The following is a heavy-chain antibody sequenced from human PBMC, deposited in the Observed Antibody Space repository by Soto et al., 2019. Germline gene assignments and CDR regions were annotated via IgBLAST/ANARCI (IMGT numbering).Heavy chain of an antibody. J-gene: IGHJ4*02. D-gene: IGHD3-9*01. V-gene: IGHV4-34*01. CDR2: INHSGST. CDR1: GGSFSGYY. Sequence: QVQLQQWGAGLLKPSETLSLTCAVYGGSFSGYYWSWIRQPPGKGLEWIGEINHSGSTNYNPSLTDLVTRSVATSTNQSTLLLSSVVAADAAVYYCARSLRLRYFDWLLSPQAPCYFDYWGQGTLVTVSS. CDR3: ARSLRLRYFDWLLSPQAPCYFDY.